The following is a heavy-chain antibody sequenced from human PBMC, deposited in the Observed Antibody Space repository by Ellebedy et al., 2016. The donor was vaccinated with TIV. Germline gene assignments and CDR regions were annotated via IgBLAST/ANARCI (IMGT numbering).Heavy chain of an antibody. CDR2: IKQDGSAK. V-gene: IGHV3-7*01. J-gene: IGHJ6*03. CDR3: ARRYMDV. Sequence: GGFLRLSXAASGFTFSSYWMQWVRQAPGKGLEWVANIKQDGSAKYYVDPVKGRFTISRDNAKNSVYLQMNNLRAEDTAVYYCARRYMDVWGKGTTVTVSS. CDR1: GFTFSSYW.